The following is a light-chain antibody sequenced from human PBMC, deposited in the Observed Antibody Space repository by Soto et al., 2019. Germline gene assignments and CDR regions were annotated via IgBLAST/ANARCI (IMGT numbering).Light chain of an antibody. CDR2: EVT. V-gene: IGLV2-14*01. Sequence: QSALTQPASVSGSPGQSITISCTGTSSDVGGYNYVSWYQQFPGKVPKLLIYEVTSRPSEVSARFSGSKSGSTASLTISGLQAEDEADYYCSSYSTTSSPHVLFGGGTKLTVL. CDR1: SSDVGGYNY. CDR3: SSYSTTSSPHVL. J-gene: IGLJ2*01.